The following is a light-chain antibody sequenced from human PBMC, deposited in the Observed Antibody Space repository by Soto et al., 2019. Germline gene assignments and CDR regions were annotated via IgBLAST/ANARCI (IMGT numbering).Light chain of an antibody. V-gene: IGKV3-11*01. CDR3: QQRGNWPRT. Sequence: EIVLTQSPATLSFSPGERATLSCRASQSVSSYLAWYQQKPGQAPRLLIYDASNRATGIPARFSGSGSGTDFTLTISSLEPEDFAVYYCQQRGNWPRTFGQGTKVEIK. CDR2: DAS. CDR1: QSVSSY. J-gene: IGKJ1*01.